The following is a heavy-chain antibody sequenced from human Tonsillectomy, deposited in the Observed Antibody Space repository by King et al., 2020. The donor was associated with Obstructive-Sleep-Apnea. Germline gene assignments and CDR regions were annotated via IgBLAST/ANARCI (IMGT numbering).Heavy chain of an antibody. V-gene: IGHV3-48*04. CDR1: GFSFSNYN. Sequence: VQLVEFGGGLVQPGGSLRLSCAASGFSFSNYNMNLLRQAPGKGLEWVSYMGRDTSTYYADPVKGRFSISRANANIVVYLQIYSLRADDTAVYYCARDPMTRGRTWYGFDYCGQGTLVTVSA. CDR3: ARDPMTRGRTWYGFDY. CDR2: MGRDTST. D-gene: IGHD6-13*01. J-gene: IGHJ4*02.